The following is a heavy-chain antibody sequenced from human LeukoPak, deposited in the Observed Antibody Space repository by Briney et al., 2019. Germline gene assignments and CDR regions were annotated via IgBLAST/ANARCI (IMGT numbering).Heavy chain of an antibody. V-gene: IGHV3-21*01. J-gene: IGHJ6*03. CDR1: GFTFSSYS. D-gene: IGHD6-13*01. CDR2: ISSSSSYI. CDR3: ARERIAAAGRGGAYYYYYMDV. Sequence: GGSLRLSCAASGFTFSSYSMNWVRQAPGEGLEWVSSISSSSSYIYYADSVKGRFTISRDNAKNSLYLQMNSLRAEDTAVYYCARERIAAAGRGGAYYYYYMDVWGKGTTVTVSS.